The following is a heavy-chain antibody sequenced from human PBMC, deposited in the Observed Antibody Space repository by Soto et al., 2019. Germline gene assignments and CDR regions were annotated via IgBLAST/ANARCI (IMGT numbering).Heavy chain of an antibody. CDR1: GFTFNSYW. D-gene: IGHD6-19*01. Sequence: EVQLVESGGGLVQPGGSLRLSCAGSGFTFNSYWLHWVRQAPGKGLVWVSRVNMDGSTTTYADSVKGLFTITRDNAKNTGYLQMNSLRADDTAVYYCARGAKGQWLVDYWGQGTPVTVSS. CDR2: VNMDGSTT. V-gene: IGHV3-74*01. J-gene: IGHJ4*02. CDR3: ARGAKGQWLVDY.